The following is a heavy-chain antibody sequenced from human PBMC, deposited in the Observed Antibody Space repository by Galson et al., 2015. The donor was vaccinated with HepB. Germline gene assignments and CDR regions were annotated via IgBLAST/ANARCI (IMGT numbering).Heavy chain of an antibody. CDR3: ARRDRRNYDSSGYIFDY. CDR2: IIPIFGTA. J-gene: IGHJ4*02. Sequence: SVKVSCQASGGDFSSYAIRWVRQAPRQGLEWMGGIIPIFGTANYAQKFQGRVTITADESTSTAYMELSSLRSEDTAVYYCARRDRRNYDSSGYIFDYWGQGTLVTVSS. V-gene: IGHV1-69*01. D-gene: IGHD3-22*01. CDR1: GGDFSSYA.